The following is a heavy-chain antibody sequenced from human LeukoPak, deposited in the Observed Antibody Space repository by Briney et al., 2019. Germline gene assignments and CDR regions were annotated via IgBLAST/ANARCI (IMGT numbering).Heavy chain of an antibody. CDR1: GGSISSSSYY. D-gene: IGHD6-19*01. Sequence: KPSETLSLTCTVPGGSISSSSYYWGWIRQPPGKGLEWIGSIYYSGSTYYNPSLKSRVTISVDTSKNQFSLKLSSVTAADTAVYYCASERYSSGWLDYWGQGTLVTVSS. V-gene: IGHV4-39*01. CDR3: ASERYSSGWLDY. J-gene: IGHJ4*02. CDR2: IYYSGST.